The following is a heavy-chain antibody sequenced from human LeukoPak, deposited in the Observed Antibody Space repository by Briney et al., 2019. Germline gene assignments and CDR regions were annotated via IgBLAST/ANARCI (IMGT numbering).Heavy chain of an antibody. CDR3: ITFSMIVVVITD. Sequence: GGSLRLSCAASGFTFSNAWMSWVRQAPGKGLEWVGRIKSKSDGGATDYAAPVKGRFTISRDDSKNTLYLQMNSLKTEDTAVYYCITFSMIVVVITDWGQGTLVTVSS. J-gene: IGHJ4*02. D-gene: IGHD3-22*01. CDR2: IKSKSDGGAT. V-gene: IGHV3-15*01. CDR1: GFTFSNAW.